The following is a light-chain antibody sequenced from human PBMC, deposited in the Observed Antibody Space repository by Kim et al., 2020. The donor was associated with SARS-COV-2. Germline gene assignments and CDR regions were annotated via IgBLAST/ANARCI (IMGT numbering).Light chain of an antibody. J-gene: IGKJ2*01. CDR1: QSVRNN. V-gene: IGKV3-15*01. Sequence: EIEMTQSPATLSASPGERATLPCRASQSVRNNLAWYQQTPGQAPRLLIYGASTKATGIPARFSGSGSGTEFTLIISSLQSEDFAVYYCQQYNYWLPITFGQGTELELK. CDR2: GAS. CDR3: QQYNYWLPIT.